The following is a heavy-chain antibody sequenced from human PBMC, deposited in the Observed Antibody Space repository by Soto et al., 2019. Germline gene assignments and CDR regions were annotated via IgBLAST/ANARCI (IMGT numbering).Heavy chain of an antibody. Sequence: QVQLVQSGAEVKKPGASVKVSCKASGYTFNSYDINWVRQATGQGLEWMGWMKPNSGNTGYAQKFQGRVTMTRNTSISTAYMELSSLRSGDTAVHYCARGSGYSYGFVYFQHWGQGTLVTVSS. D-gene: IGHD5-18*01. J-gene: IGHJ1*01. V-gene: IGHV1-8*01. CDR1: GYTFNSYD. CDR3: ARGSGYSYGFVYFQH. CDR2: MKPNSGNT.